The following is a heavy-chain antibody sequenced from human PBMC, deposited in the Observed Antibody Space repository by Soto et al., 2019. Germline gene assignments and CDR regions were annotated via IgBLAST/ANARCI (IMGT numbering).Heavy chain of an antibody. D-gene: IGHD1-26*01. CDR3: ASTTYSGSYYAF. J-gene: IGHJ4*02. V-gene: IGHV3-48*02. CDR2: ISSSSGTI. Sequence: GGSLRLSCAASGFTFSSYRMNWVRQGPGKGLEWVSYISSSSGTIYYADSVKGRFTVSRDNAKNSLYLQMNSLRDEDTAVYYCASTTYSGSYYAFWGQGTLVTVSS. CDR1: GFTFSSYR.